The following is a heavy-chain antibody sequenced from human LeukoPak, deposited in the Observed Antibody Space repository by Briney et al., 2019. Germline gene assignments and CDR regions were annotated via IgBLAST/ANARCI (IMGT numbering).Heavy chain of an antibody. Sequence: SETLSLTCTVSGGSISSHYWSWIRQPPGKGLEWIGNIYYSGSTNYNPSLKSRVTMSLDTSKNQFSLKLGSVTAAGTAVYDCPRDGRGPRIAAAGTYFDYWGQGTLVTVSS. V-gene: IGHV4-59*11. CDR1: GGSISSHY. D-gene: IGHD6-13*01. J-gene: IGHJ4*02. CDR2: IYYSGST. CDR3: PRDGRGPRIAAAGTYFDY.